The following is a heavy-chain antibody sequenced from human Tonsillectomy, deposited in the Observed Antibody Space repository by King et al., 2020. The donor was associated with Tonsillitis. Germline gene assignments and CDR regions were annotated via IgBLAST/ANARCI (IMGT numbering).Heavy chain of an antibody. J-gene: IGHJ5*02. CDR3: ARGGQAYYDDNSGPKMADWFDP. Sequence: VQLVESGGGLVKPGGSLRLSCAASGFTFSDYYMSWIRQAPGKGLEWVSYISSSGSTIYYADSVKGRFTISRDNAKNSLYLQMNSLRAEDTAVYYCARGGQAYYDDNSGPKMADWFDPWGQGTLVTVSS. V-gene: IGHV3-11*01. D-gene: IGHD3-22*01. CDR1: GFTFSDYY. CDR2: ISSSGSTI.